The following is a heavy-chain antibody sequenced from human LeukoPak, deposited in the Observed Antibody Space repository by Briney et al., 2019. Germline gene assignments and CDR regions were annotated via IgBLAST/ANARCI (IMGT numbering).Heavy chain of an antibody. J-gene: IGHJ6*02. D-gene: IGHD3-3*01. Sequence: PGRSLRLSCAASGFTFSSYGMHWVRQAPGEGLEWVAVISYDGSNKYYADSVKGRFTISRDNSKNTLYLQMNSLRAEDTAVYYCAKVVAFRYYGFWSGSAVPDYYYYGMDVWGQGTTVTVSS. CDR1: GFTFSSYG. V-gene: IGHV3-30*18. CDR2: ISYDGSNK. CDR3: AKVVAFRYYGFWSGSAVPDYYYYGMDV.